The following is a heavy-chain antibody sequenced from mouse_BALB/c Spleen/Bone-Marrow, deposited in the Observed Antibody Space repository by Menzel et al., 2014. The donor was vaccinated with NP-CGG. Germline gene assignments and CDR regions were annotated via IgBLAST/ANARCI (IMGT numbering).Heavy chain of an antibody. D-gene: IGHD1-1*01. J-gene: IGHJ3*01. V-gene: IGHV14-3*02. CDR2: IDPANGIT. Sequence: VQLQQSGAELVKPGASVKLSCTASGFNIKDTYMHWVKQRPEQGLEWIGRIDPANGITKYDPKFQGKATITADTSSNTAYLQLSSLTSEDTAVYYCAPYYYGSSLFAYWGQGTLVTVSA. CDR1: GFNIKDTY. CDR3: APYYYGSSLFAY.